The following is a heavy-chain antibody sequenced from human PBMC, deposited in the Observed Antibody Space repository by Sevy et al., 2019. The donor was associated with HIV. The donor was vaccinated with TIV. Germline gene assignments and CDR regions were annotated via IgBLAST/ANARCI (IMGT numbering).Heavy chain of an antibody. CDR3: VKDRIETILWSKGDWFDP. J-gene: IGHJ5*02. V-gene: IGHV3-64D*06. CDR2: LSSDNAGST. CDR1: GFTFSNYA. Sequence: GGSLRLSCSAFGFTFSNYAMHWVRQAPGKGLEYVSGLSSDNAGSTYYADSVNGRFTISRDNSKNTLYLQMSSLRTEDTAVYYCVKDRIETILWSKGDWFDPWGQGTLVTVSS. D-gene: IGHD3-9*01.